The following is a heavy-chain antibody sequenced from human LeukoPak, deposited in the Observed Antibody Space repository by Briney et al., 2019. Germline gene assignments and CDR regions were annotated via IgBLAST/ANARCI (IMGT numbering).Heavy chain of an antibody. Sequence: GGSLRLSCAASGFTFSSYSMNWVRQAPGKGLEWVSSISSSSSHIYYADSMKGRFTISRDNAKNSLSLQMNSLRAEDTAVYYCARTYGSGRPDASPYWGQGTLVTVSS. J-gene: IGHJ4*02. CDR1: GFTFSSYS. V-gene: IGHV3-21*01. CDR3: ARTYGSGRPDASPY. CDR2: ISSSSSHI. D-gene: IGHD3-10*01.